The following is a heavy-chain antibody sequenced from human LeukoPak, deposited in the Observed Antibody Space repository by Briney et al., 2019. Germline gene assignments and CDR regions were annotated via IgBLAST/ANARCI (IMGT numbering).Heavy chain of an antibody. CDR2: ISGTGLTI. V-gene: IGHV3-11*04. CDR3: ARAIADSPHYYYYMDV. J-gene: IGHJ6*03. Sequence: GGSLRLSCAAPAFTFSDHYMTWIRRAPGKGLEWISYISGTGLTIYYADSVKGRFTISRDNADNSLSLQMNSLRAEDTAVYYCARAIADSPHYYYYMDVWGKGPRSPSP. CDR1: AFTFSDHY. D-gene: IGHD6-6*01.